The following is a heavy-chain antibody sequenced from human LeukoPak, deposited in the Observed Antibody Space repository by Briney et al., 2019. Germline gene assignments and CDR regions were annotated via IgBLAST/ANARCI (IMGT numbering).Heavy chain of an antibody. Sequence: GGSLRLSCAASGFTLSTYEMNWVRQAPGKGLEWVSYISSSSKTIYYADSVKGRFTISRDNAENSLYLQMNSLRAEDTAVYYCARESQPGNAFDIWGQGTMVTVSS. J-gene: IGHJ3*02. CDR2: ISSSSKTI. CDR3: ARESQPGNAFDI. V-gene: IGHV3-48*03. D-gene: IGHD1-14*01. CDR1: GFTLSTYE.